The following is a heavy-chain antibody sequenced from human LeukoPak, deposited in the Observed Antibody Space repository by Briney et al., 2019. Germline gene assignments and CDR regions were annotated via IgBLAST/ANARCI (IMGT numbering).Heavy chain of an antibody. V-gene: IGHV3-23*01. D-gene: IGHD6-13*01. J-gene: IGHJ3*02. CDR1: GFTFSSYA. CDR2: ISGSGGNT. Sequence: GGSLRLSCAASGFTFSSYAMSWVRQAPGKGLEWVSAISGSGGNTYYADSVKGRFTISRDNSKNTLYLQMNSLRAEDTAVYYCAKDAVNSSSWYGAFDIWGQGTMVTVSS. CDR3: AKDAVNSSSWYGAFDI.